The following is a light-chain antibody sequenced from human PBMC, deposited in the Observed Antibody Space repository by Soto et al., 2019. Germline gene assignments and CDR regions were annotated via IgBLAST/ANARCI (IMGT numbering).Light chain of an antibody. CDR3: AAWDDSLSGPV. V-gene: IGLV1-47*01. J-gene: IGLJ1*01. CDR2: RNN. CDR1: SSNIGSNY. Sequence: SALTQPPSASGTPGQRVTISCSGSSSNIGSNYVYWYQQLPGTAPKLLLYRNNQRPSGVPDLFSGSKSGTSAALAISGLRSEYEADYYWAAWDDSLSGPVFGTGTKLTVL.